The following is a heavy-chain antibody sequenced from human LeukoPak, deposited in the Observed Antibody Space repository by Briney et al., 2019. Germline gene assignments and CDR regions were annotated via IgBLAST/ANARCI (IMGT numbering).Heavy chain of an antibody. V-gene: IGHV4-61*02. D-gene: IGHD3-22*01. J-gene: IGHJ4*02. CDR1: GGSISSGSYY. CDR2: IYTSGST. CDR3: ARAHDSSGYYYSYFDY. Sequence: SQTLSLTCTDSGGSISSGSYYWSWIRQPAGTGLEWIGRIYTSGSTNYNPSLKSRVTISVDTSKNQFSLKLSSVTAADTAVYYCARAHDSSGYYYSYFDYWGQGTLVTVSS.